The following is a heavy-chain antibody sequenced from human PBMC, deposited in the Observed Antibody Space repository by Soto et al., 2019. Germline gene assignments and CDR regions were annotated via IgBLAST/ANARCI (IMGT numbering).Heavy chain of an antibody. D-gene: IGHD3-9*01. V-gene: IGHV3-9*01. CDR3: VKASYYAILTGFSYVDY. CDR1: GFTFDSYA. Sequence: EVQLVESGGDLVQPGRSMRLACAASGFTFDSYAMHCVRQLPGKGLEWVSGISWSGGEKAYAASVTGRCSISRDNATKSLTRHIDSLRLEATAVYYCVKASYYAILTGFSYVDYWGRGTRVTVSS. J-gene: IGHJ4*02. CDR2: ISWSGGEK.